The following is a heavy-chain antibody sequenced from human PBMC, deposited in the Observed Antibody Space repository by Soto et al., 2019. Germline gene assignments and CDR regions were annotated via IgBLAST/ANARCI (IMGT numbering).Heavy chain of an antibody. V-gene: IGHV1-2*02. D-gene: IGHD1-26*01. Sequence: ASVKVSCKASGYTFTGHYIHWVRQAPEQGPEWMGEIGPESGATRYAQRFQGRVTMTRDMSISTVYMELNNLSPDDTAVYYCGRGRSGQIVVFYWGQGTPVTVSS. CDR2: IGPESGAT. CDR1: GYTFTGHY. J-gene: IGHJ4*02. CDR3: GRGRSGQIVVFY.